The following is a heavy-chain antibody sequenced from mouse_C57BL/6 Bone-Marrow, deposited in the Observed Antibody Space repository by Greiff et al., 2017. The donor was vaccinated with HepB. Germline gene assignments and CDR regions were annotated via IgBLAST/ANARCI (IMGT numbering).Heavy chain of an antibody. Sequence: DVMLVESGGGLVKPGGSLKLSCAASGFTFSDYGMHWVRQAPEKGLEWVAYISSGSSTIYYADTVKGRFTISRDNAKNTLFLQMTSLRSEDTAMYYCARQLRLRKAWFAYWGQGTLVTVSA. J-gene: IGHJ3*01. D-gene: IGHD3-2*02. CDR2: ISSGSSTI. CDR3: ARQLRLRKAWFAY. CDR1: GFTFSDYG. V-gene: IGHV5-17*01.